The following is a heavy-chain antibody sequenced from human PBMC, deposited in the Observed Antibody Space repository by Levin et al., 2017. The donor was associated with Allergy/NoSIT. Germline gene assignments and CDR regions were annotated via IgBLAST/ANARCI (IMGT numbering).Heavy chain of an antibody. Sequence: SETLSLTCTVSGGSIISTNYYWGWIRQPPGKGLEWIGSIYYTGSSHYNPSLQSRVTISVDTSKDHFSLNLSSVTAADTADYSCSRSSALEWLDPGARGLWRCRGINYTGGTNYNPPLPTRLTMCVVTSKDNFFLILRSVAAADTTVYYCARRSSLEWFDPWGQGTLVTVSS. CDR3: SRSSALEWLDPGARGLWRCRGINYTGGTNYNPPLPTRLTMCVVTSKDNFFLILRSVAAADTTVYYCARRSSLEWFDP. J-gene: IGHJ5*02. D-gene: IGHD3-3*01. CDR1: GGSIISTNYY. CDR2: IYYTGSS. V-gene: IGHV4-39*02.